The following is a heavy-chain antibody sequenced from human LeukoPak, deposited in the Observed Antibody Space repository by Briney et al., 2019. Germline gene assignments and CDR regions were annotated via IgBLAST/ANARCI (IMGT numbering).Heavy chain of an antibody. CDR2: IYYSGST. V-gene: IGHV4-31*03. CDR3: GRLRPLSGPGGVFDI. Sequence: SETLSLTCTVSGGSISSGGYYWSWIRQHPGKGLEWIGYIYYSGSTYYNPSLKSRVTISVDTSDNRFSLHLSSVNAADTAIYYWGRLRPLSGPGGVFDIGGKGTRVTVSS. CDR1: GGSISSGGYY. J-gene: IGHJ3*02. D-gene: IGHD2-8*01.